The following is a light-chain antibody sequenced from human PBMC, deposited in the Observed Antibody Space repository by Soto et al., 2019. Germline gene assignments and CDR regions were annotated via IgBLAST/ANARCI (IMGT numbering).Light chain of an antibody. CDR3: QQYTNWPPLFT. CDR1: QSVSSN. CDR2: GAS. J-gene: IGKJ3*01. Sequence: EIVMTQSPATLSVSPGERATLSCRASQSVSSNLAWSRQKPGQAPRLLIYGASTRATGIPARFSCSGSGTEFTLTISSLQSEDFAVYYCQQYTNWPPLFTFGPGTKVDIK. V-gene: IGKV3-15*01.